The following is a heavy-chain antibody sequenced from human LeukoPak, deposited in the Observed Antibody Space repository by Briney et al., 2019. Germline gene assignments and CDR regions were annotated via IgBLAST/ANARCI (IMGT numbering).Heavy chain of an antibody. J-gene: IGHJ4*02. D-gene: IGHD3-22*01. V-gene: IGHV3-9*01. CDR2: ISWNSGSI. Sequence: SLRLSCAASGFTFDDYAMHWVRQAPGKGLEWVSGISWNSGSIGYADSVKGRFTISRDNSKNTLYLQMNSLRAEDTAVYYCARVKYDSSGYYGILDYWGQGTLVTVSP. CDR1: GFTFDDYA. CDR3: ARVKYDSSGYYGILDY.